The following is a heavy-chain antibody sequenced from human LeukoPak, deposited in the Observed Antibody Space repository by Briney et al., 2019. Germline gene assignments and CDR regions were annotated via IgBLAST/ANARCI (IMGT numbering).Heavy chain of an antibody. Sequence: SETLSLTCTVSGGSISTSNYYWGWIRQPPGKGLEWIGNIFYSGSTYYSPSLRSRVTISLDTFRNQFSLKLNSVTAADTAVYSCARCLAGATKLDMYYFEYWGQGILVAVSS. CDR2: IFYSGST. V-gene: IGHV4-39*07. CDR3: ARCLAGATKLDMYYFEY. CDR1: GGSISTSNYY. D-gene: IGHD1-26*01. J-gene: IGHJ4*02.